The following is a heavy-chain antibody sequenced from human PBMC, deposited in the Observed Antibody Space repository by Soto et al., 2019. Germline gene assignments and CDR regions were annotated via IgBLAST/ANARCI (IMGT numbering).Heavy chain of an antibody. D-gene: IGHD2-15*01. CDR1: GFTFSSYA. Sequence: QVQLVESGGGVVQPGRSLRLSCAASGFTFSSYAMHWVRQAPGKGLEGVAVISYDGSNKYYADSVKGRVTISRDNSKNTLYLQMTSLRAEDTAVYYCARDKGCSGGSCYSGTNWFDPWGQGTLVTVSS. J-gene: IGHJ5*02. V-gene: IGHV3-30-3*01. CDR3: ARDKGCSGGSCYSGTNWFDP. CDR2: ISYDGSNK.